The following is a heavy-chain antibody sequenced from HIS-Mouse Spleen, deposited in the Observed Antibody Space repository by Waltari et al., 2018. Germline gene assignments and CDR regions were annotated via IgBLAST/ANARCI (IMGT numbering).Heavy chain of an antibody. CDR3: ARASVVGSGHFDY. V-gene: IGHV3-30-3*01. J-gene: IGHJ4*02. Sequence: QVQLVESGGGVVQPGRSLRLSCAASGFTFSSSAMLWVVQAPGKGLEWVAVISYDGSNKYYADSVKGRFTISRDNSKNTLYLQMNSLRAEDTAVYYCARASVVGSGHFDYWGQGTLVTVSS. CDR1: GFTFSSSA. D-gene: IGHD6-19*01. CDR2: ISYDGSNK.